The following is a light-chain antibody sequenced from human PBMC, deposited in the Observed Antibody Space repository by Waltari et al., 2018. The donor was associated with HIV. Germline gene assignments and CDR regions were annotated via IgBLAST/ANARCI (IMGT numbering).Light chain of an antibody. J-gene: IGLJ2*01. CDR2: SNT. CDR3: SVWDVTLNGLV. V-gene: IGLV1-44*01. Sequence: QSLLTQSPSASGTPGQRVNISCFGTSSNIGSRSVNWYQHFPGTPPSLVIFSNTERPSGVPDRFAGSKSGTSASLAISGLHSQDEADYYCSVWDVTLNGLVFGGGTRLTVL. CDR1: SSNIGSRS.